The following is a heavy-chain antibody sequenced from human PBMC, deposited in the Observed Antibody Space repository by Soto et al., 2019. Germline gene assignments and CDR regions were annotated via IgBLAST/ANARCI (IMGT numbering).Heavy chain of an antibody. CDR1: GDSVSSNSAA. J-gene: IGHJ5*02. CDR2: TYYRSKWYN. D-gene: IGHD6-19*01. Sequence: SQTLSLTCAISGDSVSSNSAAWNWIRQSPSRGLEWLGRTYYRSKWYNDYAVSVKSQITINPDTSKNQFSLQLNSVTPEDTAVYYCAREREQWLVPLGWFDPWGQGTLVTVSS. V-gene: IGHV6-1*01. CDR3: AREREQWLVPLGWFDP.